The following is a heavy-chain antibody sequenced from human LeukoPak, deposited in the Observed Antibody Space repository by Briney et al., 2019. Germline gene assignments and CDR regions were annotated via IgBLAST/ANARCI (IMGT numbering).Heavy chain of an antibody. J-gene: IGHJ6*04. Sequence: SETLSLTCAVYGGSFSGYYWSWIRQPPGKGLEWIGYIYDSGSTNYNPSLKSRLTISVDTSNNQFSLKLSSVTAADTAVYYCARGSVTTYYFYGMDVWGKGTTVTVSS. CDR3: ARGSVTTYYFYGMDV. V-gene: IGHV4-59*01. CDR1: GGSFSGYY. D-gene: IGHD4-17*01. CDR2: IYDSGST.